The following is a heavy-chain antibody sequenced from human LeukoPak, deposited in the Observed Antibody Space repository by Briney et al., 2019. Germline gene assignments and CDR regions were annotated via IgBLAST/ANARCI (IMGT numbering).Heavy chain of an antibody. V-gene: IGHV3-23*01. D-gene: IGHD6-13*01. J-gene: IGHJ6*02. CDR3: AKGLRSSNFYYGMDV. CDR1: GFTFSTVV. CDR2: INDSGGRT. Sequence: PGGSLRLSCAASGFTFSTVVMSWVRQAPGRGLGWVSGINDSGGRTHYADSVKGRFAISRDNSKNMLYLQLTSLRVDDTAIYYCAKGLRSSNFYYGMDVWGLGTTVTVSS.